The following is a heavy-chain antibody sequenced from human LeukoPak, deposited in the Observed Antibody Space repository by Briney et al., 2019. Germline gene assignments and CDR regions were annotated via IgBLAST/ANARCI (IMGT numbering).Heavy chain of an antibody. J-gene: IGHJ4*02. Sequence: ASVKVSCKASGYTFTSYGISWVRQAPGQGLEWMGWISGSNGNTNYVENLQGRVSMSTDTSTSTAYMELRSLRSDDTAVYYCARSGAMLTTHFDFWGQGTLVTVSS. CDR2: ISGSNGNT. D-gene: IGHD4-17*01. CDR1: GYTFTSYG. CDR3: ARSGAMLTTHFDF. V-gene: IGHV1-18*01.